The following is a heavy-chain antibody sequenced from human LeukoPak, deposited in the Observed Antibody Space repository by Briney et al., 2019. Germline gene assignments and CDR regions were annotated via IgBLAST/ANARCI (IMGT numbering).Heavy chain of an antibody. CDR1: GFTFSSYG. CDR3: ARWYYCETSGLYYGSFDY. CDR2: IIGSGSST. V-gene: IGHV3-23*01. Sequence: GGSLRLSCAASGFTFSSYGMSWVRQTPGKGLQWVSVIIGSGSSTYYADSVKGRFTISRDNSRTTLYLQMNSLRAEDTAVYYCARWYYCETSGLYYGSFDYWGQGTLVTVSS. J-gene: IGHJ4*02. D-gene: IGHD3-22*01.